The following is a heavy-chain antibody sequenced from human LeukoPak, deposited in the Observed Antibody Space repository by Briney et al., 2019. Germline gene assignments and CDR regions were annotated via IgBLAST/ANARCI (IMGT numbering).Heavy chain of an antibody. Sequence: PGGSLRLSCAASGFTFSSYAMSWVRQAPGKGLEWVSAISGSGGSTYYADSVKGRFTISRDNSKNTLYLQMNSLTAEATAVYYCAKLVGATSNWFDRWGEGTLVTVSS. V-gene: IGHV3-23*01. CDR2: ISGSGGST. CDR1: GFTFSSYA. CDR3: AKLVGATSNWFDR. J-gene: IGHJ5*02. D-gene: IGHD1-26*01.